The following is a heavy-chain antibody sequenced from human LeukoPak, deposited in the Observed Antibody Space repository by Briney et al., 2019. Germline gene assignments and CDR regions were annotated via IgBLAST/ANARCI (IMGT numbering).Heavy chain of an antibody. J-gene: IGHJ6*02. CDR2: IYDSGST. D-gene: IGHD4-17*01. CDR3: ARHGRTVTSYGMDV. Sequence: PSETLSLTCTVSGGAISSYYWSWIRQPPGKGLEWVGYIYDSGSTNYNPSLKSRVTISVDTSKNQFSLKLSSVTAADTAVYYCARHGRTVTSYGMDVWGQGTTVTVSS. V-gene: IGHV4-59*08. CDR1: GGAISSYY.